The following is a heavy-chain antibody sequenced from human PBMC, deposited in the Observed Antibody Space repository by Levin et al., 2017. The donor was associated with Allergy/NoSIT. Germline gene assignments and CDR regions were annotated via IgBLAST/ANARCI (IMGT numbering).Heavy chain of an antibody. CDR1: GFTFSSYA. V-gene: IGHV3-23*01. J-gene: IGHJ4*02. CDR3: AKGRIVGATNPLYFDY. D-gene: IGHD1-26*01. Sequence: GGSLRLSCAASGFTFSSYAMSWVRQAPGKGLEWVSAISGSGGSTYYADSVKGRFTISRDNSKNTLYLQMNSLRAEDTAVYYCAKGRIVGATNPLYFDYWGQGTLVTVSS. CDR2: ISGSGGST.